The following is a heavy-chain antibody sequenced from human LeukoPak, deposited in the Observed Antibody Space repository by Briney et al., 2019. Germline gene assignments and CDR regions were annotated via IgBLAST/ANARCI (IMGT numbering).Heavy chain of an antibody. CDR1: GFTFSSYS. CDR2: ISSSSSTI. J-gene: IGHJ5*02. Sequence: GGSLRLSCAASGFTFSSYSMNWVRQAPGEGLEWVSYISSSSSTIYYADSVKGRFTISRDNSKNTLYLQMNSLRAEDTAVYYCAKDLAKYSSGWPNWFDPWGQGTLVTVSS. D-gene: IGHD6-19*01. CDR3: AKDLAKYSSGWPNWFDP. V-gene: IGHV3-48*01.